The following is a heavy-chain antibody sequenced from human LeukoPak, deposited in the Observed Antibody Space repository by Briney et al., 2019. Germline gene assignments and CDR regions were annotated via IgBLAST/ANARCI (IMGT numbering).Heavy chain of an antibody. V-gene: IGHV3-33*01. CDR1: GFTFSSYG. Sequence: GGSLRLSCAASGFTFSSYGMHWVRQAPGKGLEWVAVIWYDGSNKYYADSVRGRFTISRDNSKNTLYLQMNSLRAEDTAVYYCARENYDILTGYYIHYYYGMDVWGQGTTVTVSS. CDR3: ARENYDILTGYYIHYYYGMDV. J-gene: IGHJ6*02. D-gene: IGHD3-9*01. CDR2: IWYDGSNK.